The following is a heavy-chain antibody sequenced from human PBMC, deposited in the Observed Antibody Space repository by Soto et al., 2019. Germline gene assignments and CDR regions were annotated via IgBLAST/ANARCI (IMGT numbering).Heavy chain of an antibody. V-gene: IGHV3-30*18. J-gene: IGHJ6*02. CDR1: GFTLSSYG. CDR3: AKDRSGDPLVAITYGMDV. CDR2: ISYDGSNK. Sequence: VGSLRLSCAASGFTLSSYGMHWVRQAPGKGLEWVAVISYDGSNKYYADSAKGRFTISRDNSKNTLYLQMNSLRAEDTAVYYCAKDRSGDPLVAITYGMDVWGQGTTVTVSS. D-gene: IGHD5-12*01.